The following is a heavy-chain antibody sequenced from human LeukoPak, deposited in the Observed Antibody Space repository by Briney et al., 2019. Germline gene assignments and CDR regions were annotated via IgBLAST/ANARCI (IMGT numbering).Heavy chain of an antibody. CDR1: GFTFSSYW. CDR2: IGSSGVNT. D-gene: IGHD6-13*01. V-gene: IGHV3-23*01. J-gene: IGHJ6*03. Sequence: GGSLRLSCAASGFTFSSYWMRWIRQAPGKGLEWVSAIGSSGVNTYYADSVKGRFTISRDNSKDTVYLQMNSLRAEDTAVYYCAKVLIAAGATYHSMDVWGKGTTVTVSS. CDR3: AKVLIAAGATYHSMDV.